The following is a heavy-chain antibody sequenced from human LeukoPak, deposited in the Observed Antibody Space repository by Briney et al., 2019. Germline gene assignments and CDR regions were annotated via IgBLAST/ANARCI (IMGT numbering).Heavy chain of an antibody. CDR3: ARDPYYYDSSGFDY. J-gene: IGHJ4*02. Sequence: SETLSLTCTVSGGSISSYYWSWIRQPPGKGLEWIGYIYYSGSTNYNPSLKSRVTISVDTSKNQFSLKLSSVTAADTAVYYCARDPYYYDSSGFDYWGQGTLVTVSS. CDR2: IYYSGST. CDR1: GGSISSYY. D-gene: IGHD3-22*01. V-gene: IGHV4-59*01.